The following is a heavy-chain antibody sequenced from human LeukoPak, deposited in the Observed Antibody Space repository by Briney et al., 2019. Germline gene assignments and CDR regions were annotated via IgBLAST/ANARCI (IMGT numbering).Heavy chain of an antibody. J-gene: IGHJ4*02. D-gene: IGHD5-12*01. V-gene: IGHV3-30*18. CDR1: GLTFSSNG. CDR3: AKDRGSYSGYLVH. CDR2: ISYDGNNK. Sequence: GGSLRLSCAASGLTFSSNGMHWVRQAPGKGLEWVAVISYDGNNKHYADFVKGRFTISRDNSKNTLYLQMNSLRAEDTAVYHCAKDRGSYSGYLVHWGQGTLVTVSS.